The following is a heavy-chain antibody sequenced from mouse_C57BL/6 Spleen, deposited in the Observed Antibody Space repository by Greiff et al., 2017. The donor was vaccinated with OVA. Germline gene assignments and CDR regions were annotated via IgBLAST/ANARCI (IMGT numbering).Heavy chain of an antibody. J-gene: IGHJ1*03. D-gene: IGHD1-1*01. Sequence: DVHLVESGPGLVKPSQSLSLTCSVTGYSITSGYYWNWIRQFPGNKLEWMGYISYDGSNNYNPSLKNRISITRDTSKNQFFLKLNSVTTEDTATYYCASTVVALYWYFDVWGTGTTVTVSS. CDR1: GYSITSGYY. CDR3: ASTVVALYWYFDV. CDR2: ISYDGSN. V-gene: IGHV3-6*01.